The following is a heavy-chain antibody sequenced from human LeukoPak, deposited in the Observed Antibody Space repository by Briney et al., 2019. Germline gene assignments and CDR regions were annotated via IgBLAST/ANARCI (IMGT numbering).Heavy chain of an antibody. D-gene: IGHD5-18*01. CDR2: IWYDGSNK. J-gene: IGHJ6*02. Sequence: GGSLRLSCAASGFTFSSYGMHWVRQAPGKGLEWVAVIWYDGSNKYYADSVKGRFTISRDNSKKTLYLQINSLRAEDMAVYYCARKKRVDTDSIMVYYYYAMDVWGQGTTVTVSS. CDR1: GFTFSSYG. V-gene: IGHV3-33*01. CDR3: ARKKRVDTDSIMVYYYYAMDV.